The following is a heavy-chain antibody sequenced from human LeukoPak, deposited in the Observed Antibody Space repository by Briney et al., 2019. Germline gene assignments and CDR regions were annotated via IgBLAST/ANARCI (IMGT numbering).Heavy chain of an antibody. CDR3: ARDWVYGDYVVHYYGMDV. J-gene: IGHJ6*02. Sequence: GASVKVSCKASGYTFTGYYMHWVRQAPGQGLKWMGWINPNSGGTNYAQKFQGRVTMTRDTSISTAYMELSRLRSDDTAVYYCARDWVYGDYVVHYYGMDVWGQGTTVTVSS. CDR1: GYTFTGYY. D-gene: IGHD4-17*01. V-gene: IGHV1-2*02. CDR2: INPNSGGT.